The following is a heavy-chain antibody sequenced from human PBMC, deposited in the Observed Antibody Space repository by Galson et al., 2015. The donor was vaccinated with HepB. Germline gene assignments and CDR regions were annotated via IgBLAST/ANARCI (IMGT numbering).Heavy chain of an antibody. D-gene: IGHD2-8*02. Sequence: SVKVSCKASRYTFTAYYIHWVRQAPGHGLEWMGRINPCSGGTNYAQKFQGRVTMTRDTSITTAYMELSRLRSYDTAVYNCARGGAVGGPKFNWFVPWGQGTLVTVSS. CDR2: INPCSGGT. CDR1: RYTFTAYY. J-gene: IGHJ5*02. CDR3: ARGGAVGGPKFNWFVP. V-gene: IGHV1-2*06.